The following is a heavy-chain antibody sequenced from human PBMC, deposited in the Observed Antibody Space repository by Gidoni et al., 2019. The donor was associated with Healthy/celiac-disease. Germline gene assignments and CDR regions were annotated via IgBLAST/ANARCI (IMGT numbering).Heavy chain of an antibody. V-gene: IGHV3-49*03. J-gene: IGHJ4*02. D-gene: IGHD3-16*01. CDR2: IRSKAYGGTT. CDR3: TRDRPFMITFGGVPFDY. CDR1: GFTFGDYA. Sequence: EVQLVESGGGLVQPGRSLRLSCTASGFTFGDYAMSWFRQAPGKGLEWVGFIRSKAYGGTTEYAASVKGRFTISRDDSKSIAYLQMNSLKTEDTAVYYCTRDRPFMITFGGVPFDYWGQGTLVTVSS.